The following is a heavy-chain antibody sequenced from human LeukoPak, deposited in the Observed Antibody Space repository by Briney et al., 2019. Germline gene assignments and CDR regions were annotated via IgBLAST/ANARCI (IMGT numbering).Heavy chain of an antibody. CDR3: ARGPPSGWYLIAYFDY. CDR1: GYTFTSYG. CDR2: ISAYNGNT. Sequence: ASVKVSCKASGYTFTSYGISWVRQAPGQGLEWMGWISAYNGNTNYAQKLQGRVTMTTGTSTSTAYMELRSLRSDDTAVYYCARGPPSGWYLIAYFDYWGQGTLVTVSS. D-gene: IGHD6-19*01. J-gene: IGHJ4*02. V-gene: IGHV1-18*01.